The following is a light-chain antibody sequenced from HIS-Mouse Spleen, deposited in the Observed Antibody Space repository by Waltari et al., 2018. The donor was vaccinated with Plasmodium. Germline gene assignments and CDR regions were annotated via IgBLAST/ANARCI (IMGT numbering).Light chain of an antibody. CDR3: QAWDSSTAVV. Sequence: SYELTQPPSVSVSPGQTASITCSGDKLGDKYACWYQQKPGKSPVLVIYQDSKRPSGIHGRFSGSNSGNTATLTISGTQAMDEADYYCQAWDSSTAVVFGGGTKLTVL. CDR1: KLGDKY. CDR2: QDS. V-gene: IGLV3-1*01. J-gene: IGLJ2*01.